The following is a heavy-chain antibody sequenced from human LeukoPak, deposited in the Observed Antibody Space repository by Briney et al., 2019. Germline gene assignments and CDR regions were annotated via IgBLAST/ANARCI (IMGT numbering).Heavy chain of an antibody. CDR2: IYHSEST. V-gene: IGHV4-30-2*01. CDR1: GGSVSSAGYY. J-gene: IGHJ4*02. CDR3: ARWADY. Sequence: SQTLSLTRTVSGGSVSSAGYYWSWIRQPPGKGLEWIGYIYHSESTYYNPSLKSRVTISVDRSKNQFSLKLSSVTAADTAVYYCARWADYWGQGILVTVSS.